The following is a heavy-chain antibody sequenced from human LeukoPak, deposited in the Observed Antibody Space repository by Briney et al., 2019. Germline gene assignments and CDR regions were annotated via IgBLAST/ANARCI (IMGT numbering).Heavy chain of an antibody. CDR2: IRYDGSNK. J-gene: IGHJ4*02. CDR3: AKDYCSSTSCFFFDY. V-gene: IGHV3-30*02. Sequence: GSLRLSCAASGFTFSSYGMHWVRQAPGKGLEWVSFIRYDGSNKYYADSVKGRFTISRDNTLYLQMNSLRAEDTAVYYCAKDYCSSTSCFFFDYWGQGTLVTVSS. CDR1: GFTFSSYG. D-gene: IGHD2-2*01.